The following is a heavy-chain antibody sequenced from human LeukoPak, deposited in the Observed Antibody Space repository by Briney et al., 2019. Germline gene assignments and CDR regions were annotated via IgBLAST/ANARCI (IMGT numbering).Heavy chain of an antibody. CDR2: ISDSGGTT. J-gene: IGHJ4*02. CDR1: GLTFSSYA. Sequence: GGSLRLSCAASGLTFSSYAMSWVRQAPGKGLEWVSVISDSGGTTYYADSVKGRFTISRDNAKNSLYLQMNSLRAEDTAVYYCARGVPTGIDYFDYWGQGTLVTVSS. V-gene: IGHV3-23*01. CDR3: ARGVPTGIDYFDY. D-gene: IGHD1-1*01.